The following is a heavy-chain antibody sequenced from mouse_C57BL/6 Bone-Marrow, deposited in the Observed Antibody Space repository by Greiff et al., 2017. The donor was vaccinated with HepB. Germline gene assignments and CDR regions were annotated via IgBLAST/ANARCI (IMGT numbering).Heavy chain of an antibody. Sequence: VQLQQPGAELVRPGPSVKLSCKASGYTFTSYWMHWVKQRPGQGLEWIGVIDPSDSYTNYNQKFKVKATLTVDTSSSTAYMQLSSLTSEDSAVYYCAREVATENYYAMDYWGQGTSVTVSS. V-gene: IGHV1-59*01. CDR3: AREVATENYYAMDY. CDR2: IDPSDSYT. CDR1: GYTFTSYW. D-gene: IGHD1-1*01. J-gene: IGHJ4*01.